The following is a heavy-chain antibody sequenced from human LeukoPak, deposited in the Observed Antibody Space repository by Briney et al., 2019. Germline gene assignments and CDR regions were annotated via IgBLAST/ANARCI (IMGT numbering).Heavy chain of an antibody. CDR3: ARGQVWEWEANDAFDI. J-gene: IGHJ3*02. D-gene: IGHD1-26*01. V-gene: IGHV3-53*01. CDR1: AFTGSSNY. Sequence: GGSLRRSCAASAFTGSSNYISWVGPAPGQGLEWVLHIYSGGSTYYADSVKGRFTISRDNSKNTLYLQMNSLRAEDTAVYYCARGQVWEWEANDAFDIWGQGTMVTVSS. CDR2: IYSGGST.